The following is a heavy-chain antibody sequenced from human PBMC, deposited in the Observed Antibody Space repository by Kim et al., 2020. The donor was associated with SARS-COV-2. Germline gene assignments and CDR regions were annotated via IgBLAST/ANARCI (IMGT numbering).Heavy chain of an antibody. J-gene: IGHJ4*02. CDR1: GFTFSTSG. D-gene: IGHD2-15*01. V-gene: IGHV3-33*01. CDR3: ARSILYCSGGTCYDEGFDY. Sequence: GVSLRLSCAASGFTFSTSGMHWVRQAPGKGLEWVAIIWYDGSNKYYADSVKGRFTISRDNSKNTLYLQMNSLRAEDTALYYCARSILYCSGGTCYDEGFDYWGQGTPVTVSS. CDR2: IWYDGSNK.